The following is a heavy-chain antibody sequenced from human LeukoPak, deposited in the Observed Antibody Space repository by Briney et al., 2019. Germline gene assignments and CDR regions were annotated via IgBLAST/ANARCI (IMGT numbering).Heavy chain of an antibody. CDR1: GGSISNYY. CDR3: ARGNYRERGYSYSGYYYMDV. CDR2: SYYSGST. V-gene: IGHV4-59*01. Sequence: SETLSLTCTVSGGSISNYYWSWIRQPPGKGLEWIGYSYYSGSTNYNPSLRSRVTISVDASKNQFSLKLSSVTAADTAVYYCARGNYRERGYSYSGYYYMDVWGKGTTVTVSS. J-gene: IGHJ6*03. D-gene: IGHD5-18*01.